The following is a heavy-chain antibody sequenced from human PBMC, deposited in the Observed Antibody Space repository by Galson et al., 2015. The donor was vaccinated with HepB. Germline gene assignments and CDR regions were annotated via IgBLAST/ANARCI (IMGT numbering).Heavy chain of an antibody. CDR2: IWYDGSNK. V-gene: IGHV3-33*08. CDR3: ARDHYYGSGSCPDY. Sequence: SLRLSCAASGFTFSSYGMHWVRQAPGKGLEWVAVIWYDGSNKYYADSVKGRFTISRDNSKNTLYLQMNSLRAEDTAVYYCARDHYYGSGSCPDYWGQGTLVTVSS. J-gene: IGHJ4*02. CDR1: GFTFSSYG. D-gene: IGHD3-10*01.